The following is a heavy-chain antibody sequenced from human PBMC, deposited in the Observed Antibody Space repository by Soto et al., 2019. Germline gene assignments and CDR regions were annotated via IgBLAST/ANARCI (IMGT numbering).Heavy chain of an antibody. Sequence: ASVKVSCKASGGTFNNYPITWVRQAPGQGLEWMGGSIPIFGTANYAQKFQGRVTISVDESTSTAYMELSSLRSEDTAVYYCARGRGYSGDDHYYSFDMAVCRHGTTVTRLL. J-gene: IGHJ6*02. CDR3: ARGRGYSGDDHYYSFDMAV. CDR2: SIPIFGTA. V-gene: IGHV1-69*13. CDR1: GGTFNNYP. D-gene: IGHD5-12*01.